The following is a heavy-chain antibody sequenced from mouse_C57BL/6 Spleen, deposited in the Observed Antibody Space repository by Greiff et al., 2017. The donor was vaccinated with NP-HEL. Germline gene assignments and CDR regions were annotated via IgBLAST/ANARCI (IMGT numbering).Heavy chain of an antibody. J-gene: IGHJ2*01. Sequence: EVQLVESGPGLVKPSQSLSLTCSVTGYSITSGYYWNWIRQFPGNKLEWMGYISYDGSNNYNPSLKNRISITRDTSKNQFFLKLNSVTTEDTATYYCARDLGPFDYWGQGTTLTVSS. V-gene: IGHV3-6*01. CDR3: ARDLGPFDY. CDR2: ISYDGSN. D-gene: IGHD4-1*01. CDR1: GYSITSGYY.